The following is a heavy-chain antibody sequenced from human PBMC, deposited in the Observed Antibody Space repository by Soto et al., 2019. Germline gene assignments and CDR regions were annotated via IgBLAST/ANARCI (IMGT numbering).Heavy chain of an antibody. CDR3: ARGYSYGDYEDYYYYMDV. Sequence: ASVKVSCKASGYTFTGYYMHWVRQAPGQGLEWMGWINPNSGGTNYAQKFQGWVTMTRDTSISTAYMELSRLRSDDTAVYYCARGYSYGDYEDYYYYMDVWGKGTTVTVSS. CDR1: GYTFTGYY. V-gene: IGHV1-2*04. J-gene: IGHJ6*03. CDR2: INPNSGGT. D-gene: IGHD4-17*01.